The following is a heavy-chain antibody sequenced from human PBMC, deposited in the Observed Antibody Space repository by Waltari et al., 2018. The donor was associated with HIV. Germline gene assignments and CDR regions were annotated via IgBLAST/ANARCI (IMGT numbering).Heavy chain of an antibody. CDR3: ARDAAPPEY. Sequence: VPMVASGGGVVPPGRRLRVRAAAAGFGVSSEAMHWVRQAPGKGLEWVAAISYDGRNKFYADSVKGRFTISRDNSKNTAYVEMSSLSPEDTAVYFCARDAAPPEYWGQGTLVTVSS. V-gene: IGHV3-30*04. J-gene: IGHJ4*02. CDR1: GFGVSSEA. CDR2: ISYDGRNK.